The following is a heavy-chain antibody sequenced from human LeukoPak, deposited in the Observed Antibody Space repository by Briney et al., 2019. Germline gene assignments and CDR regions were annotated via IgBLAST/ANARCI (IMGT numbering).Heavy chain of an antibody. V-gene: IGHV3-7*01. D-gene: IGHD3-10*02. J-gene: IGHJ6*04. CDR1: GFTFSNYW. CDR2: IKQDGTET. Sequence: PGGSLRLSCAASGFTFSNYWMSWVRQAPGKGLEWVATIKQDGTETFYVDSVKGRFTISRDNAKKSLYLQMNSLRAEDTAVYYCAELGITMIGGVWGKGTTVTISS. CDR3: AELGITMIGGV.